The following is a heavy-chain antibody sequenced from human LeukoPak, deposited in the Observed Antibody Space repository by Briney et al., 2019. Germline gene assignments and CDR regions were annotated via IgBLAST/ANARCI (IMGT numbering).Heavy chain of an antibody. D-gene: IGHD2-15*01. J-gene: IGHJ6*02. CDR1: GFTFSSYG. CDR3: ARDLIVADAPRMDV. V-gene: IGHV3-33*01. Sequence: GRSLRLSCAASGFTFSSYGMHWVRQAPGQGLEWVAVIWYDGSNKYYADSVKGRFTISRDNSKNTLYLQMNSLRAEDTAVYYCARDLIVADAPRMDVWGQGTTVTVSS. CDR2: IWYDGSNK.